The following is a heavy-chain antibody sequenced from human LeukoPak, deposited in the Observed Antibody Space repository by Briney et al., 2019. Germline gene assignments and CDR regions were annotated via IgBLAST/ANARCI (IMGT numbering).Heavy chain of an antibody. Sequence: SETLSLTCAVYGGSFSGYYWSWIRQPPGKGQEWIGYIYYSGSTNYNPSLKSRVTISVDTSKNQFSLKLSSVTAADTAVYYCAGRRGYCSGGSCYNFDYWGQGTLVTVSS. CDR2: IYYSGST. V-gene: IGHV4-59*01. D-gene: IGHD2-15*01. J-gene: IGHJ4*02. CDR1: GGSFSGYY. CDR3: AGRRGYCSGGSCYNFDY.